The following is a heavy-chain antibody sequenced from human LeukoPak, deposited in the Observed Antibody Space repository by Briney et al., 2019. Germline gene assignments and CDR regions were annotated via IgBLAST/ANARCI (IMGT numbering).Heavy chain of an antibody. CDR1: GYTFSSYH. CDR2: VNPTSGTT. J-gene: IGHJ5*02. CDR3: ARDPCSGGSCYNWFDP. Sequence: ASVTVSCKASGYTFSSYHMHWVRQAPGQGLEWMGIVNPTSGTTSYAQKFQGRVTMTRDTSTSTVYMELSSLRSEDTAVYYCARDPCSGGSCYNWFDPWGQGTLVTVSS. D-gene: IGHD2-15*01. V-gene: IGHV1-46*01.